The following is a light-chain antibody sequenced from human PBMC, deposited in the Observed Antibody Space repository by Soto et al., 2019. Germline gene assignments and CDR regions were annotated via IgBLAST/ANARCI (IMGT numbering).Light chain of an antibody. Sequence: QAVVTQPASVSGSPGQSITISCTGTSSDVGYYNYVSWYQQHPGKVPKIIIYDVSNRPSGVSNRFSGSKSGNTASLTISGLQAEDEADYYCSSYTTVNTRVFGGGTKLTVL. CDR3: SSYTTVNTRV. V-gene: IGLV2-14*01. J-gene: IGLJ3*02. CDR1: SSDVGYYNY. CDR2: DVS.